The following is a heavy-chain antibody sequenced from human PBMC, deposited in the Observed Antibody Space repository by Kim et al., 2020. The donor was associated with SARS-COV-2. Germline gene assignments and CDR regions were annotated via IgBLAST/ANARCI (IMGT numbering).Heavy chain of an antibody. Sequence: ASVKVSCKASGYTFTGYHINWVRQAPGQGLEWMGRINPGIGVSDSAEKFQDRVTMTVDTSITTADLELSGLTSDDTAVYYCARGGGGLLVRLWGQGARVT. D-gene: IGHD2-15*01. CDR3: ARGGGGLLVRL. CDR1: GYTFTGYH. V-gene: IGHV1-2*06. J-gene: IGHJ4*02. CDR2: INPGIGVS.